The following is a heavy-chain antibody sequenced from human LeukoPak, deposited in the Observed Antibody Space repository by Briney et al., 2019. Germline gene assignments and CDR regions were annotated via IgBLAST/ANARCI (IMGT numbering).Heavy chain of an antibody. J-gene: IGHJ3*02. CDR1: GFTLSSYG. Sequence: GGSLRLSCAASGFTLSSYGMHWVRKAPGKGLEWVAVIWYDGSNKYYADSVKGRFTISRDNSKNTLYLQMNSLRAEDTAVYYCAKWPAMGDSHDAFDIWGQGTMVTVSS. CDR3: AKWPAMGDSHDAFDI. CDR2: IWYDGSNK. V-gene: IGHV3-33*06. D-gene: IGHD2-21*01.